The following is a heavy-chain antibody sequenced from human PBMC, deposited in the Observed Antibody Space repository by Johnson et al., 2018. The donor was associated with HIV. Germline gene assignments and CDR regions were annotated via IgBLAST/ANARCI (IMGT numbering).Heavy chain of an antibody. CDR1: GFTFADYG. D-gene: IGHD3-10*01. V-gene: IGHV3-20*04. CDR3: ARDFVAFGECTAFDI. CDR2: INWNGGNT. Sequence: GGSLRLSCAASGFTFADYGMTWVRQAPGKGLEWVSGINWNGGNTGYVDSVKGRFTISRDNAKNSLYLQMNGLRAEDTAFYYCARDFVAFGECTAFDIWGQGTMVTVSS. J-gene: IGHJ3*02.